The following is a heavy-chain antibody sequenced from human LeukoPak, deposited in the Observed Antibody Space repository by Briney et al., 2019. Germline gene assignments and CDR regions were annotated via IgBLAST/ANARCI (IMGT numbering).Heavy chain of an antibody. CDR3: ARGVREKTLWWYFDY. J-gene: IGHJ4*02. CDR2: INPNSGGT. D-gene: IGHD2-15*01. CDR1: GYTFTGYY. Sequence: GASVKVSCKASGYTFTGYYMHWVRQAPGQGLEWMGWINPNSGGTNYAQKFQGRVTMTRDTSISTAYMELSRLRSDDTAVYYCARGVREKTLWWYFDYWGQGTLVTVSS. V-gene: IGHV1-2*02.